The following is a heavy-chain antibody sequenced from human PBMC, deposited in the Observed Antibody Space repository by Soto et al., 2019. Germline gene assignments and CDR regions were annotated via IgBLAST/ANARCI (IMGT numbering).Heavy chain of an antibody. D-gene: IGHD3-10*01. Sequence: PSETLSLTCAVSGGSISSGGYSWSWIRQPPGKGLEWIGYIYHSGSTYYNPSLKSRVTISVDRSKNQFSLKLSSVPAADTAVYYCARIEGGGSGSTFFDYWGQGTLVTVAS. V-gene: IGHV4-30-2*01. J-gene: IGHJ4*02. CDR2: IYHSGST. CDR1: GGSISSGGYS. CDR3: ARIEGGGSGSTFFDY.